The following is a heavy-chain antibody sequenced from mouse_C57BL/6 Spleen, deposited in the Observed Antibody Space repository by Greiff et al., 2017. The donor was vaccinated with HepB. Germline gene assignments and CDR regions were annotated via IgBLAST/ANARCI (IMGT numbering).Heavy chain of an antibody. CDR3: ARSGGNYVGYYAMDY. Sequence: QVQLQQSGAELVRPGTSVKVSCKASGYAFTNYLIEWVKQRPGQGLEWIGVINPGSGGTNYNEKFKGKATLTADKSSSTAYMQLSSLTSEDSAVYFCARSGGNYVGYYAMDYWGQGTSVIVSS. V-gene: IGHV1-54*01. CDR2: INPGSGGT. CDR1: GYAFTNYL. D-gene: IGHD2-1*01. J-gene: IGHJ4*01.